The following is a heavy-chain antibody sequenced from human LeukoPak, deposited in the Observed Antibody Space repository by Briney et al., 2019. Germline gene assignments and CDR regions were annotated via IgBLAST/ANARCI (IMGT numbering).Heavy chain of an antibody. Sequence: SETLSLTCTVSGGSISSYYWSWIRQPAGKGLEWMGSIYHSGSTYYNPSLKSRVTISVDTSKNQFSLKLSSVTAADTAVYYCAREKVGSSWYRDNYFDYWGQGTLVTVSS. D-gene: IGHD6-13*01. CDR3: AREKVGSSWYRDNYFDY. CDR2: IYHSGST. CDR1: GGSISSYY. V-gene: IGHV4-4*07. J-gene: IGHJ4*02.